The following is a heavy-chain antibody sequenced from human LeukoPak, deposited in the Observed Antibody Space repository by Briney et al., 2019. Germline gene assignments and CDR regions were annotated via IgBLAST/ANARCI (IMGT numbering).Heavy chain of an antibody. D-gene: IGHD5-18*01. V-gene: IGHV1-69*13. J-gene: IGHJ5*02. CDR1: GGTFSSYA. Sequence: GASVKVSCKASGGTFSSYAISWVRQAPGQGLEWMGGIIPIFGTANYAQKFQGRVTITADESTSTAYMELSSLRSEDTAVYYRAVDPDTANWFDPWGQGTLVTVSS. CDR3: AVDPDTANWFDP. CDR2: IIPIFGTA.